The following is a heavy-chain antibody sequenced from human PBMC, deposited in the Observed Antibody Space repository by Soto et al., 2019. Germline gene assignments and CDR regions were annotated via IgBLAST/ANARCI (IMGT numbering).Heavy chain of an antibody. V-gene: IGHV4-4*02. CDR3: ARVYSGSDSDY. J-gene: IGHJ4*02. D-gene: IGHD1-26*01. Sequence: QVQLQESGPGLVKPSGTLSLTCAVSGGSIRSNNWWNWVRQLPGKGLEWIGEIFHSGSTNYNPSRNNRFSKSLDKSKNQFSQKLSSVNAAETAVYYCARVYSGSDSDYWGQGTLVTVSS. CDR1: GGSIRSNNW. CDR2: IFHSGST.